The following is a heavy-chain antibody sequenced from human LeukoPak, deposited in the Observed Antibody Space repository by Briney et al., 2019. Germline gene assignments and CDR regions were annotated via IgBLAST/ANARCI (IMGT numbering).Heavy chain of an antibody. CDR2: IYYSGST. CDR3: AREPLPMVRGVPGY. Sequence: SQTLSLTCTVSGGSISSGGYYWSWIRHHPGKGLEWLGYIYYSGSTYYNPSLKSRVTISVDTSKNQFSLKLSSVTAADTAVYYCAREPLPMVRGVPGYWGQGTLVTVS. D-gene: IGHD3-10*01. CDR1: GGSISSGGYY. V-gene: IGHV4-31*03. J-gene: IGHJ4*02.